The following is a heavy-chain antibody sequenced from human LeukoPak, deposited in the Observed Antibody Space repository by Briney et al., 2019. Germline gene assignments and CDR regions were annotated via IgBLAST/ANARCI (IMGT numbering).Heavy chain of an antibody. CDR3: ARPGCSSTSCYRGWYAFDI. CDR2: IIPILGIA. D-gene: IGHD2-2*01. CDR1: GGTFSSYA. Sequence: SVKVSCKASGGTFSSYAISWVRQAPGQGLEWMGRIIPILGIANYAQKFQGRVTITADKSTSTAYMELSSLRSEDTAVYYCARPGCSSTSCYRGWYAFDIWGQGTMVTVSS. J-gene: IGHJ3*02. V-gene: IGHV1-69*04.